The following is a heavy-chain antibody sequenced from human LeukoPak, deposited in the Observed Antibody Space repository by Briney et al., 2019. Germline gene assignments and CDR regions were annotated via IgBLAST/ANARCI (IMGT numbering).Heavy chain of an antibody. Sequence: NPSETLSLTCTVSGDSVSSGAYYWNWIRQHPGKGLEWLGYVYYSGGTYYNPSLKSRLTMSIDKSKNQFSLRLSSVAAADTAVYYCAREDQLVAGRGLDYWGQGTLVTVSS. J-gene: IGHJ4*02. CDR3: AREDQLVAGRGLDY. CDR1: GDSVSSGAYY. V-gene: IGHV4-61*08. D-gene: IGHD6-19*01. CDR2: VYYSGGT.